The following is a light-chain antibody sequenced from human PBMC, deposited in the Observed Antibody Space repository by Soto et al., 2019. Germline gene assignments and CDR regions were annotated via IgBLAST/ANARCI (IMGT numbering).Light chain of an antibody. CDR2: DAS. Sequence: DIQMTQSPSTLSASVVDRVTITFRASQTISNWLAWYQPKPGKAPKLLIYDASSLESGVPSRFSGSGSGTEFTLTISSLQPDDFATYYCQKYNSHSRKCGQGTKGDIK. CDR3: QKYNSHSRK. V-gene: IGKV1-5*01. J-gene: IGKJ1*01. CDR1: QTISNW.